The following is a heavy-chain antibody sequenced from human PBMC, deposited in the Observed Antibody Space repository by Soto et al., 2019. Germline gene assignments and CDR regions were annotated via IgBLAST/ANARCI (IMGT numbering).Heavy chain of an antibody. CDR1: GFPFSRHG. J-gene: IGHJ4*02. CDR3: ARDDDYPDNGFDY. V-gene: IGHV3-33*01. CDR2: ILNDASGH. Sequence: QVQLVESGGGVVQPGTSLRLSRAASGFPFSRHGMHWVRQTPGKGLEWLAVILNDASGHWYADSVKGRFTISRDNFENTLYLQMNGLRLEDTAMYYCARDDDYPDNGFDYWGQGTLVPVSS. D-gene: IGHD4-17*01.